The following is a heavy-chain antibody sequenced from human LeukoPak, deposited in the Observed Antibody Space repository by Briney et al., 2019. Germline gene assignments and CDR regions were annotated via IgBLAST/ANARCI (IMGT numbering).Heavy chain of an antibody. CDR2: MSYDGSNK. CDR1: GFTFSNFG. Sequence: PGGSLRLSCATSGFTFSNFGVHWVRQAPGKGLEWVAVMSYDGSNKYYADSVKGRFTISRDNSKNTLYLQMNSLRAEDSAVYYCAKAIGAYYDYWGLGTLVTVSS. J-gene: IGHJ4*02. CDR3: AKAIGAYYDY. V-gene: IGHV3-30*18. D-gene: IGHD2-21*01.